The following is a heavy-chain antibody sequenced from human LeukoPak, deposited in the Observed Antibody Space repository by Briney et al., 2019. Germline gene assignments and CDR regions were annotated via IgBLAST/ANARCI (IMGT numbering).Heavy chain of an antibody. D-gene: IGHD2-2*01. Sequence: SVKVSCKASGGTFSSYAISWVRQAPGQGLEWMGGIIPIFGTADYAQKFQGRVTITADESTSTAYMELSSLRSEDTAVYYCAREYRGVPAADYYMDVWGKGTTVTVSS. J-gene: IGHJ6*03. CDR3: AREYRGVPAADYYMDV. CDR2: IIPIFGTA. CDR1: GGTFSSYA. V-gene: IGHV1-69*13.